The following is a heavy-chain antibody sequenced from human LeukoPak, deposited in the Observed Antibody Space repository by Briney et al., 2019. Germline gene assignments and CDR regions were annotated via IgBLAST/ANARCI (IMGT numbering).Heavy chain of an antibody. CDR1: VLTFSDYY. Sequence: GGSLRLSCRTSVLTFSDYYMTWIRQAPGKGVEWVSYISSRGDIRNYADAQKGRFTISMDNDKNSLNLQMNSLRAGDTAVYYCSRDKYNSVAYGDFDHWGQGTLVTVSS. V-gene: IGHV3-11*04. CDR2: ISSRGDIR. J-gene: IGHJ4*02. CDR3: SRDKYNSVAYGDFDH. D-gene: IGHD6-19*01.